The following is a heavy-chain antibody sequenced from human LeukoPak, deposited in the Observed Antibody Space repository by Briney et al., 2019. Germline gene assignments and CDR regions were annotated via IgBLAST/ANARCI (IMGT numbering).Heavy chain of an antibody. CDR3: ARPRVATGADAFDI. Sequence: SETLSLTCTVSGGSISSGGYYWSWIRQHPGKGLEWIGYIYYSGSTYYNPSLKSRVTISVDTSKNQFSLKLSSVTAADTAVYYCARPRVATGADAFDIWGQGTMVTVSS. CDR2: IYYSGST. CDR1: GGSISSGGYY. V-gene: IGHV4-31*03. J-gene: IGHJ3*02. D-gene: IGHD1-26*01.